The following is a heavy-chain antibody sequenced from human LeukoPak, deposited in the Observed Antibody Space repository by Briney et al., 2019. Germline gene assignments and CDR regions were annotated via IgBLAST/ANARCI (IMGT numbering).Heavy chain of an antibody. CDR1: EFSVGSNY. V-gene: IGHV3-23*01. D-gene: IGHD6-19*01. CDR2: ISGSGGST. CDR3: AKDRTGSGWFDY. Sequence: GGSLRLSCAASEFSVGSNYMTWVRQAPGKGLEWVSAISGSGGSTYYADSVKGRFTISRDNSKNTLYLQMNSLRAEDTAVYYCAKDRTGSGWFDYWGQGTLVTVSS. J-gene: IGHJ4*02.